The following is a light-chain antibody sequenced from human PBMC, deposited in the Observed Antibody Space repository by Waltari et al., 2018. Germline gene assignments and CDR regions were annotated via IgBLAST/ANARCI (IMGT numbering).Light chain of an antibody. Sequence: SALTQPAPLSGSPGQSFTIPCSELSSAVGSSPLPSWYQRHPGGAPKLLIYEVSKRPSGVSTRFSGSKSGKTASLTISGLQAEDEAEYYCCAFAGRGFYVFGTGTRVTVL. J-gene: IGLJ1*01. CDR2: EVS. CDR3: CAFAGRGFYV. CDR1: SSAVGSSPL. V-gene: IGLV2-23*02.